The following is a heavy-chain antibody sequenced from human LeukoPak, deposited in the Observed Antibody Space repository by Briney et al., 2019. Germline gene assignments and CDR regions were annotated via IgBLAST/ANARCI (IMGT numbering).Heavy chain of an antibody. V-gene: IGHV7-4-1*02. CDR2: INTDTGNP. Sequence: ASVKVSCTASGYTFTNYAMNWVRQAPGQGLEWMGWINTDTGNPTYAQGFTRRLVFSLDTSASTAYLQISSLKAEDTAVYYCARTLFGDQYQLLHNWFDPWGQGTLVTVSS. D-gene: IGHD2-2*01. CDR3: ARTLFGDQYQLLHNWFDP. J-gene: IGHJ5*02. CDR1: GYTFTNYA.